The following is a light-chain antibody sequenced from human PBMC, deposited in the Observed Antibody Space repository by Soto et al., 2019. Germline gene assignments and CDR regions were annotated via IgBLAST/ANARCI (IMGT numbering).Light chain of an antibody. Sequence: EIVLTQSPGTLSLAPGERVILSCRASQNVRTNYLAWYQQKPGQAPRLLIYGASTRASGTPERFSGSGSGTDFTLTISRLEPEDFAVYYCQQFSSSRITFGQGTRLEIK. V-gene: IGKV3-20*01. J-gene: IGKJ5*01. CDR3: QQFSSSRIT. CDR1: QNVRTNY. CDR2: GAS.